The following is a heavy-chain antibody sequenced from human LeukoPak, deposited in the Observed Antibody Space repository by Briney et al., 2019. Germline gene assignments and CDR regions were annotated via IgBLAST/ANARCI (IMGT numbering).Heavy chain of an antibody. CDR1: GYTFTSYA. Sequence: GASVKVSCKASGYTFTSYAMHWVRQAPGQRLEWMGWINAGNGNTKYSQKFQGRVTITRDTSASTAYMELSSLRSEDTAVYYCARAAAGTGEYFQHWGQGTLVTVSS. CDR2: INAGNGNT. V-gene: IGHV1-3*01. J-gene: IGHJ1*01. D-gene: IGHD6-13*01. CDR3: ARAAAGTGEYFQH.